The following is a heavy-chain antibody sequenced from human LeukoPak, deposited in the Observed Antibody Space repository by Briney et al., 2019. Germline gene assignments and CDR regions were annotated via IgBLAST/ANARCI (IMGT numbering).Heavy chain of an antibody. Sequence: SETLSLTCTVSGGSISSGSYYWSWIRQPAGKGLEWIGYIYYSGSTNYNPSLKSRVTISVDTSKNQFSLKLSSVTAADTAVYYCARAYYGSGSYRVWGQGTLVTVSS. D-gene: IGHD3-10*01. J-gene: IGHJ4*02. V-gene: IGHV4-61*10. CDR3: ARAYYGSGSYRV. CDR2: IYYSGST. CDR1: GGSISSGSYY.